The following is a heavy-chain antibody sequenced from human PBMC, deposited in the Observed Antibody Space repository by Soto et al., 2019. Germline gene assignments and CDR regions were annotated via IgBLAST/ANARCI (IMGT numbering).Heavy chain of an antibody. CDR1: GYTFTNFG. V-gene: IGHV1-18*01. CDR3: ARGGTPIDS. D-gene: IGHD3-16*01. J-gene: IGHJ4*02. Sequence: QVQLVQSGAEVKKPGASVKVSCKASGYTFTNFGISWVRQAPGQGIEWMGWIRAYNGNTNYAQNFQSRVTKTTDTSTSTDYMELRSLRSDDTAVYYCARGGTPIDSWGQGTLVTVSS. CDR2: IRAYNGNT.